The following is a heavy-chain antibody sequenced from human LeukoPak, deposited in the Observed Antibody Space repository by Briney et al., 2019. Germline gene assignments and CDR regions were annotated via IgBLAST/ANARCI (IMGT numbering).Heavy chain of an antibody. CDR2: ISSNGGST. CDR1: GFTFSSYS. J-gene: IGHJ4*02. V-gene: IGHV3-64*01. Sequence: GGSPRLSCAASGFTFSSYSMNWVRQAPGKGLEYVSAISSNGGSTYYANSVKGRFTISRDNSKNTLYLQMGSLRAEDMTVYYCARWGYSGSYYAFDYWGQGTLVTVSS. D-gene: IGHD1-26*01. CDR3: ARWGYSGSYYAFDY.